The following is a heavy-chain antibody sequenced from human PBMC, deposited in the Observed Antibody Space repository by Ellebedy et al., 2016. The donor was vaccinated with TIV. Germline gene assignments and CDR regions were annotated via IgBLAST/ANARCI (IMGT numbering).Heavy chain of an antibody. J-gene: IGHJ5*02. Sequence: MPSETLSLTCTVSGGSISSGGYYWSWIRQHPGKGLEWIGYIYYSGSTYYNPSLKSRVTISVDTSKNQFSLKLSSVTAADTAVYYCARSLSPTRNWFDPWGQGTLVTVSS. CDR2: IYYSGST. CDR1: GGSISSGGYY. D-gene: IGHD2-15*01. V-gene: IGHV4-31*03. CDR3: ARSLSPTRNWFDP.